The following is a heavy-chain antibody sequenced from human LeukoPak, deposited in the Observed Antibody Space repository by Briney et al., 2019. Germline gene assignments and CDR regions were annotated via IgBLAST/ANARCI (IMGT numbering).Heavy chain of an antibody. CDR2: IHFSGKT. CDR1: GASVSRGSYF. D-gene: IGHD2-2*01. V-gene: IGHV4-39*07. CDR3: ARGEGYCGSSSCYGPFDY. Sequence: SETLSLTCPVSGASVSRGSYFWGWIRQTPGKGLEWIGTIHFSGKTYYNPSLKSRVIISLDTSKNQFSLKLSSVTAADTGIYYCARGEGYCGSSSCYGPFDYWGQGTLVTVSS. J-gene: IGHJ4*02.